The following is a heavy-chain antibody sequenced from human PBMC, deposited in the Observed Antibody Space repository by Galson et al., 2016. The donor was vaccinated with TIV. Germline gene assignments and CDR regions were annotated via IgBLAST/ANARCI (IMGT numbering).Heavy chain of an antibody. V-gene: IGHV1-46*03. CDR2: IGPTYGGT. D-gene: IGHD7-27*01. CDR1: GNIFTRDY. CDR3: IRDLGRLRDF. Sequence: SVKVSCKASGNIFTRDYVHWVRQAPGQGLEWMGVIGPTYGGTTFAQKFQALVTMTRDTSTSTVHMEVSGLKSDDTAVYYCIRDLGRLRDFWGQGTLVTVSS. J-gene: IGHJ4*02.